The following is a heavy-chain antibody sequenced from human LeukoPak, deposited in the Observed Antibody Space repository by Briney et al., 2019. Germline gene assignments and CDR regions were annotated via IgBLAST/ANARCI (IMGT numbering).Heavy chain of an antibody. CDR2: IYYSGST. CDR1: GGSISSHY. D-gene: IGHD3-22*01. Sequence: SETLSLTCTVSGGSISSHYWSWIRQPPGKGLEWIGYIYYSGSTNYNPSLKSRVTISVDTSKNQFSLKLSSVTAADTAVYYCASGPGDYDSSGYRRGDYYYYMDVWGKGTTVTVSS. CDR3: ASGPGDYDSSGYRRGDYYYYMDV. J-gene: IGHJ6*03. V-gene: IGHV4-59*11.